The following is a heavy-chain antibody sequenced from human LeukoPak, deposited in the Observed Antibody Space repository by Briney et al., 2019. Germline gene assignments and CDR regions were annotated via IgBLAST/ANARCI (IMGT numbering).Heavy chain of an antibody. J-gene: IGHJ5*02. D-gene: IGHD2-2*01. CDR3: ARHERCSSINCIYNWFDP. Sequence: PSETLSLTFTVSGGSIPTKNFYWGWIRQPPGKGLEWIGSVFYSGRTYYNPSLKSRVTIFVDPSKNQFSLNLRSVTAADTAVYYCARHERCSSINCIYNWFDPWGQGTLVIVSS. CDR1: GGSIPTKNFY. V-gene: IGHV4-39*01. CDR2: VFYSGRT.